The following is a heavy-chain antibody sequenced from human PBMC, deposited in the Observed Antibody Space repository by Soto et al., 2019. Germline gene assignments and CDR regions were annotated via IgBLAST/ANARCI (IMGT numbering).Heavy chain of an antibody. Sequence: PSETLSLTCTVSGGSISSSSYYWGWIRQPPGKGLEWIGSIYYSGSTYYNPSLKSRVTISVDTSKNQFSLKLSSVTAADTALYYCARTGSYDFWSGYYSYSDYWGQGTLVTVSS. J-gene: IGHJ4*02. V-gene: IGHV4-39*01. CDR2: IYYSGST. CDR3: ARTGSYDFWSGYYSYSDY. D-gene: IGHD3-3*01. CDR1: GGSISSSSYY.